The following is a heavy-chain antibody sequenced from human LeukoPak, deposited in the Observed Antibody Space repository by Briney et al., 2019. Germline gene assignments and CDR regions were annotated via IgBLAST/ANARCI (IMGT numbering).Heavy chain of an antibody. CDR2: IYHSGST. D-gene: IGHD3-10*01. J-gene: IGHJ5*02. CDR1: SGSISSGGYA. V-gene: IGHV4-30-2*01. Sequence: SQTLSLTCAVSSGSISSGGYACCWNRQPPKKDLEWIVYIYHSGSTYYNPALKSRVTISVDRSKNQFSLKLSSVTAADTAVYYCARSRGSGSLFADYNWFDPWGQGTLVTVSS. CDR3: ARSRGSGSLFADYNWFDP.